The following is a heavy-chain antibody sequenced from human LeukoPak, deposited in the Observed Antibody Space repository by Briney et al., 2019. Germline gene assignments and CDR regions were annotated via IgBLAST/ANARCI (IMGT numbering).Heavy chain of an antibody. CDR3: ARAKPKNMVRGLIMRRESRYYFDY. J-gene: IGHJ4*02. CDR1: GFTVSSNY. V-gene: IGHV3-53*01. D-gene: IGHD3-10*01. Sequence: GGSLRLSCAASGFTVSSNYMSWVRQAPGKGLEWVSVIYSGGSTYYADSVKGRFTISRDNSKSTLYIQMNSLRAEDTAVYYCARAKPKNMVRGLIMRRESRYYFDYWGQGTVVTVSP. CDR2: IYSGGST.